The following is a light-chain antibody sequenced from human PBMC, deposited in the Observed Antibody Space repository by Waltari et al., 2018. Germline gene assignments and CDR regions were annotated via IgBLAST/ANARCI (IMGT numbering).Light chain of an antibody. CDR1: QRVLYRSNNKNY. J-gene: IGKJ1*01. Sequence: DIVMTQYPDFLAVSLGERATINCKSSQRVLYRSNNKNYLAWYQQKPGQSPKLLIYWASTRHSGVPDRFSGSGSETDFTLTITSLQAEDVAVYYCHQYYLSPWTFGQGTQVELK. CDR2: WAS. CDR3: HQYYLSPWT. V-gene: IGKV4-1*01.